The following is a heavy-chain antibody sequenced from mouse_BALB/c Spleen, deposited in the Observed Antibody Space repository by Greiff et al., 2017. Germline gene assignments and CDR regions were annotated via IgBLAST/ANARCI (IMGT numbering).Heavy chain of an antibody. Sequence: EVKLVESGGGLVQPGGSRKLSCAASGFTFSSFGMHWVRQAPEKGLEWVAYISSGSSTIYYADTVKGRFTISRDNPKNTLFLQMTSLRSEDTAMYYCARSGYYGNYFDYWGQGTTLTVSS. CDR1: GFTFSSFG. D-gene: IGHD2-1*01. J-gene: IGHJ2*01. V-gene: IGHV5-17*02. CDR2: ISSGSSTI. CDR3: ARSGYYGNYFDY.